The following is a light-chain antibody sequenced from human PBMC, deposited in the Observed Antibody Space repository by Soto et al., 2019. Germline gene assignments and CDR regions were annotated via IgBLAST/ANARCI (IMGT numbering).Light chain of an antibody. J-gene: IGKJ4*01. Sequence: DIQMTQSPASLSGSVVDGFTITFLASQSISSYLNWYQQKPGKAPKLLIYAASSLQSGVPSRFSGSGSGTDFTLTISSLQPEDFATYYCQQSYSTPLTFGGGTKVDIK. V-gene: IGKV1-39*01. CDR2: AAS. CDR3: QQSYSTPLT. CDR1: QSISSY.